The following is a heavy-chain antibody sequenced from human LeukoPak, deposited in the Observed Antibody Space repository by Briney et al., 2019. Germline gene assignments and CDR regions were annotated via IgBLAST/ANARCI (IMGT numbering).Heavy chain of an antibody. CDR1: GFTFSSYG. CDR2: VKQDGSEK. V-gene: IGHV3-7*01. Sequence: QPGGSLRLSCAASGFTFSSYGMSWVRQAPGKGREGVASVKQDGSEKYSVDSVRGRFTISRDNAKNSLYLQMNSLRAEDTAAYYCARDFNWNLDYWGQGTLVTVSS. D-gene: IGHD1-20*01. J-gene: IGHJ4*02. CDR3: ARDFNWNLDY.